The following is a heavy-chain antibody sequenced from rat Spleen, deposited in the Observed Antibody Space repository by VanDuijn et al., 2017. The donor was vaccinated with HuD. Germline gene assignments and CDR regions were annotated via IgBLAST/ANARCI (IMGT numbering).Heavy chain of an antibody. J-gene: IGHJ1*01. V-gene: IGHV5-29*01. CDR1: GFTFSDYY. CDR2: ISYDGSST. CDR3: AADRYSGDYWYFDF. D-gene: IGHD1-1*01. Sequence: EVQLVESDGGLVQPGRSLKLSCAASGFTFSDYYMAWVRQAPTKGLEWVATISYDGSSTYYRDSVKGRFTISRAKAKNTIYLQMDSLRSEDTATYYGAADRYSGDYWYFDFRAQEPWSPCPQ.